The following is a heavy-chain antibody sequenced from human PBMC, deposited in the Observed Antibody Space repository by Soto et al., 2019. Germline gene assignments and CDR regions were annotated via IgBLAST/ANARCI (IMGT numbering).Heavy chain of an antibody. V-gene: IGHV3-49*05. CDR1: GFTFGDYA. J-gene: IGHJ4*02. CDR2: IRSKPYGVTA. D-gene: IGHD5-12*01. CDR3: ARGIWEMATIRPENY. Sequence: EVQLVESGGGLVKPGRSLRLSCTGSGFTFGDYAMSWFRQAPGKGLEWVGFIRSKPYGVTAEYAASVKGRFTISRDDSKSIAYLQMNSLTTEDTAVYYCARGIWEMATIRPENYWGQETLVTVSS.